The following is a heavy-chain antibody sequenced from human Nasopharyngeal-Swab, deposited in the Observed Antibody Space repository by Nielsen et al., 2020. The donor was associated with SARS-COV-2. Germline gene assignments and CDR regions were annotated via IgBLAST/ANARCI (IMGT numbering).Heavy chain of an antibody. V-gene: IGHV3-64*01. D-gene: IGHD6-19*01. CDR3: ARGRSSGWYKASDI. CDR1: GFTFSSYA. CDR2: ISSNGGST. J-gene: IGHJ3*02. Sequence: GESLKISCAASGFTFSSYAMHWVRQAPGKGLEYVSAISSNGGSTYYANSVKGRFTISRDNSKNTLYLQMGSLRAEDMAVYYCARGRSSGWYKASDIWGQGTMVTVSS.